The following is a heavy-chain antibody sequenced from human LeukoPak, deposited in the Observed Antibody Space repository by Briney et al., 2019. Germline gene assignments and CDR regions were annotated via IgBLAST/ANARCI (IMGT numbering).Heavy chain of an antibody. CDR2: IIPIFGTA. CDR3: ASLYCTNGVCLDYYFDY. V-gene: IGHV1-69*06. D-gene: IGHD2-8*01. CDR1: GGTFSSYA. Sequence: AASVKVSCKASGGTFSSYAISWVRQAPGQGLEWMGGIIPIFGTANYAQKFQGRVTITADKSTSTAYMELSSLRSEDTAVYYCASLYCTNGVCLDYYFDYWGQGTLVTVS. J-gene: IGHJ4*02.